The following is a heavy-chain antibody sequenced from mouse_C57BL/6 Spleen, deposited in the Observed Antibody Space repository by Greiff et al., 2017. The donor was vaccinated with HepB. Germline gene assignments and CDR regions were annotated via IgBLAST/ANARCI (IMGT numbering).Heavy chain of an antibody. Sequence: QVQLKQSGAELVRPGASVKLSCKASGYTFTDYYINWVKQRPGQGLEWIARIYPGSGNTYYNEKFKGKATLTAEKSSSTAYMQLSSLTSEDSAVYCCARDHYYYGSRGYYFDYWGQGTTLTVSS. CDR1: GYTFTDYY. CDR3: ARDHYYYGSRGYYFDY. D-gene: IGHD1-1*01. CDR2: IYPGSGNT. V-gene: IGHV1-76*01. J-gene: IGHJ2*01.